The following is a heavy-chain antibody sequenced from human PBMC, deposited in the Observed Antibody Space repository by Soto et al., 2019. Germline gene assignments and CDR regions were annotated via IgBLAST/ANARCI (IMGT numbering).Heavy chain of an antibody. V-gene: IGHV5-51*01. CDR1: GYTFTSYW. Sequence: PGESLKISCKGSGYTFTSYWIGWVRQMPGKGLEWMGIIFPGDSDTRYSPSFQGQVTISADKSISTAYLQWSSLKASDTAMYYCARPPLGYYYDSSDAFDIWGQGTMVTVS. J-gene: IGHJ3*02. CDR2: IFPGDSDT. D-gene: IGHD3-22*01. CDR3: ARPPLGYYYDSSDAFDI.